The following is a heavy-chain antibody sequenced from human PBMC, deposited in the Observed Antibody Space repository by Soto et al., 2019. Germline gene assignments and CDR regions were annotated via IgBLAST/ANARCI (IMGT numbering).Heavy chain of an antibody. CDR3: ARGTPVFFDY. CDR1: GYTFTSYA. J-gene: IGHJ4*02. V-gene: IGHV1-3*01. CDR2: INAGNGNT. Sequence: ASVKVSCKPSGYTFTSYAIHWVRQAPGQGLEWMGWINAGNGNTKYSQKFQGRVTITRDTSASTAYMELSSLRSEDMAVYYCARGTPVFFDYWGQETLVTVS.